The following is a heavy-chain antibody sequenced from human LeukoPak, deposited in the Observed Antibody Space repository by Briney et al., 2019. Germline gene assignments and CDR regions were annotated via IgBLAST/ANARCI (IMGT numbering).Heavy chain of an antibody. CDR1: GYTLTELS. D-gene: IGHD2/OR15-2a*01. V-gene: IGHV1-24*01. CDR2: FDPEDGET. CDR3: ARDCKHGDYFDY. J-gene: IGHJ4*02. Sequence: ASVKVSCKVSGYTLTELSMHWVRQAPGKGLEWMGGFDPEDGETIYAQKFQGRVTITTDESTSTAYMELSSLRSEDTAVYYCARDCKHGDYFDYWGQGTLVTVSS.